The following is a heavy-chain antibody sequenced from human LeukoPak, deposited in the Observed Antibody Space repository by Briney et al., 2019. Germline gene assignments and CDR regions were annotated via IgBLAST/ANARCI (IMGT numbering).Heavy chain of an antibody. V-gene: IGHV3-7*03. CDR3: ARRNAMDV. J-gene: IGHJ6*02. CDR1: GFTFSNYW. Sequence: GGSLRLSCTASGFTFSNYWMNWVRQAPGKGLEWVANIKQDESAKNYVDSVKGRFTIFRDNAKNSLYLQMNSLRAEDSAVYYCARRNAMDVWGQGTTVIVFS. CDR2: IKQDESAK.